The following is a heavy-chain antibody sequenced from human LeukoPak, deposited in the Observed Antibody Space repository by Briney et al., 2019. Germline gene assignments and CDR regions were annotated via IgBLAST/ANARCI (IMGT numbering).Heavy chain of an antibody. CDR1: GFTFSSYA. J-gene: IGHJ4*02. CDR2: ISGSGGST. CDR3: AKDRYSSGPGPMPGDY. V-gene: IGHV3-23*01. D-gene: IGHD6-19*01. Sequence: PGGSLRLSCAASGFTFSSYAMSWVRQAPGKGLEWVSAISGSGGSTYYADSVKGRFTISRDNSKNTLYLQMNSLRAEDTAVYYCAKDRYSSGPGPMPGDYWGQGTLVTVSS.